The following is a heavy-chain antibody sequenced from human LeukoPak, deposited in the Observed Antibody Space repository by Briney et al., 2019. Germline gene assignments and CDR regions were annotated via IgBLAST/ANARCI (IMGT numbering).Heavy chain of an antibody. D-gene: IGHD3-3*01. Sequence: PSETLSLTCTVSGGSISDYSWSWIRQPPGKGLEWIGNIYYSGSANHNPSLKSRVTMSVDTSKNQFSLKLSSVTAADTAVYYCAREGSGYRPNDAFDIWGQGTMVTVSS. CDR2: IYYSGSA. J-gene: IGHJ3*02. V-gene: IGHV4-59*12. CDR3: AREGSGYRPNDAFDI. CDR1: GGSISDYS.